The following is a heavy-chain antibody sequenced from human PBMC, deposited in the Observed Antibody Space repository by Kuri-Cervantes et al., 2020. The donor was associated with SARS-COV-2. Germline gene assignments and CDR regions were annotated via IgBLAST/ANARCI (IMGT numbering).Heavy chain of an antibody. CDR1: GGPIRSSNW. J-gene: IGHJ4*02. CDR3: ARSGEDYPFDY. Sequence: SETLSLTCAVSGGPIRSSNWRSWVRQPPGKGLEWIGEIYHSGSTNYNPSLKSRVTISVDKSKNQFSLKLSSVTAADTAVYYCARSGEDYPFDYWGQGTLVTVSS. D-gene: IGHD3-10*01. CDR2: IYHSGST. V-gene: IGHV4-4*02.